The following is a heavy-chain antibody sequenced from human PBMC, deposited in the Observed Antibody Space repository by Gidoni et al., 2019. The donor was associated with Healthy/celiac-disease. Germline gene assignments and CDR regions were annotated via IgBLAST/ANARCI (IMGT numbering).Heavy chain of an antibody. CDR3: ARDGPYCSSTSCLRKYWFDP. V-gene: IGHV1-46*03. CDR1: GYTFTSYY. J-gene: IGHJ5*02. D-gene: IGHD2-2*01. CDR2: INPSGGST. Sequence: QVQLVQSGAEVKKPGASVQVSCKASGYTFTSYYMHWVRQAPGQGLEWMGIINPSGGSTSYAQKFQGRVTMTRDTSTSTVYMELSSLRSEDTAVYYCARDGPYCSSTSCLRKYWFDPWGQGTLVTVSS.